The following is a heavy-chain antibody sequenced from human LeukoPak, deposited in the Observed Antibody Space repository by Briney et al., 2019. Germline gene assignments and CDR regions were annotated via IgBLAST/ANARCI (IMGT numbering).Heavy chain of an antibody. CDR3: ASIELEPPYYYYYMDV. CDR2: IYHSGST. V-gene: IGHV4-4*02. Sequence: SGTLSLTCAVSGGSISSSNWWSWVRQPPGKGLEWIGEIYHSGSTNYNPSLKSRVTISVDTSKNQFSLKLSSVTAADTAVYYCASIELEPPYYYYYMDVWGKGTTVTVSS. J-gene: IGHJ6*03. CDR1: GGSISSSNW. D-gene: IGHD1-1*01.